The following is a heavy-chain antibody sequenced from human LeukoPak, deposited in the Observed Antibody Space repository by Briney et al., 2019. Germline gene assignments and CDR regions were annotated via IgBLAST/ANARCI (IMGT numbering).Heavy chain of an antibody. Sequence: GGSLRLSCAASGFTFSSYAMHWVRQAPGKGLEWVAVISYDGSNKYYADSVKGRFTISRDNSKNTLYLQMNSLRAEDTAVYYCARAPSSSSSGGDYWGQGTLVTVSS. V-gene: IGHV3-30-3*01. CDR1: GFTFSSYA. D-gene: IGHD6-6*01. CDR2: ISYDGSNK. CDR3: ARAPSSSSSGGDY. J-gene: IGHJ4*02.